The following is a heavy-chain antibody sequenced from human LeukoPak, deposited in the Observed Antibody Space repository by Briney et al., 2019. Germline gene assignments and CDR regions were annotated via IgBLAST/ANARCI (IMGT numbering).Heavy chain of an antibody. CDR1: GFTFSSYW. Sequence: GGSLRLSCAASGFTFSSYWMHWVRQAPGKGLVWVSRISSDGSSTSYADSVKGRFTIPRDNAKNTLYLQMNSLRAEDTAVYYCARDLFVSSFLLDYWGQGTLVTVSS. V-gene: IGHV3-74*01. J-gene: IGHJ4*02. CDR2: ISSDGSST. D-gene: IGHD6-13*01. CDR3: ARDLFVSSFLLDY.